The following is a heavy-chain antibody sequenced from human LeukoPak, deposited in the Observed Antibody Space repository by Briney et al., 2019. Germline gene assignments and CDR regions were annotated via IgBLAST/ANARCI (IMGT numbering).Heavy chain of an antibody. CDR2: IYYSGST. D-gene: IGHD6-13*01. Sequence: PSQTLSLTCTVSGGSISSGDYYWSWIRQHPGKGLEWIGYIYYSGSTYYNPSLKSRVTISVDTSKSQFSLKLTSVTAADTAVYYCARAPPRGSSWYFDYWGQGTLVTVSS. V-gene: IGHV4-31*03. CDR3: ARAPPRGSSWYFDY. CDR1: GGSISSGDYY. J-gene: IGHJ4*02.